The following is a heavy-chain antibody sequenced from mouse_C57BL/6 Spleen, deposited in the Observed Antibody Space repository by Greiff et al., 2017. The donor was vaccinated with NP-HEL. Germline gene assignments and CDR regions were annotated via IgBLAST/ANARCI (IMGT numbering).Heavy chain of an antibody. J-gene: IGHJ4*01. CDR2: ISSGSSTI. CDR3: ARTRRYYAMDY. CDR1: GFTFSDYG. V-gene: IGHV5-17*01. Sequence: EVKVVESGGGLVKPGGSLKLSCAASGFTFSDYGMHWVRQAPEKGLEWVAYISSGSSTIYYADTVKGRFTISRDNAKNTLFLQMTSLRSEDTAMYYCARTRRYYAMDYWGQGTSVTVSS.